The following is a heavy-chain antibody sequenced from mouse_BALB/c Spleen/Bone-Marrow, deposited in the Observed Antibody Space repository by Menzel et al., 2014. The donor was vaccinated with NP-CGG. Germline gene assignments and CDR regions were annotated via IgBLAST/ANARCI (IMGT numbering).Heavy chain of an antibody. Sequence: VQLQQSGAELVRPGSSVKISCKASGYAFSSYWMNWVKQRPGQGLEWIGQIYPGDGDTNYNGNFKDKATLTVDRSSSTAFMQLSSLTSEDSAVYFCARWYRDHHLAMDYWGPGTSVTVSS. CDR1: GYAFSSYW. J-gene: IGHJ4*01. CDR3: ARWYRDHHLAMDY. V-gene: IGHV1-80*01. D-gene: IGHD2-14*01. CDR2: IYPGDGDT.